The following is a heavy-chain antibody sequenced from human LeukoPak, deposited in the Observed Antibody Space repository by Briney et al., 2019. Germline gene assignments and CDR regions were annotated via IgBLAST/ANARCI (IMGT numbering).Heavy chain of an antibody. D-gene: IGHD5-12*01. Sequence: GGSLRLSCAASGFTFSSYSMNWVRQAPGKGLEWGSFISSSSRTINYADSVQGSFTISRDNAKNSLSLQMNSPRAEDTAVYYCAREVAFGDYMDVWGKGTTVTVSS. J-gene: IGHJ6*03. CDR2: ISSSSRTI. CDR3: AREVAFGDYMDV. V-gene: IGHV3-48*01. CDR1: GFTFSSYS.